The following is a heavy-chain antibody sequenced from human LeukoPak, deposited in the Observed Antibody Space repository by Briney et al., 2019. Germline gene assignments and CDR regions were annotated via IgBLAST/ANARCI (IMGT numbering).Heavy chain of an antibody. CDR3: ARESGYDSSGYFDY. D-gene: IGHD3-22*01. V-gene: IGHV4-59*12. CDR2: IYHSGST. Sequence: SETLSLTCTVSGGSISSYYWSWIRQPPGKGLEWIGYIYHSGSTYYNPSLKSRVTISVDRSKNQFSLKLSSVTAADTAVYYCARESGYDSSGYFDYWGQGTLVTVSS. CDR1: GGSISSYY. J-gene: IGHJ4*02.